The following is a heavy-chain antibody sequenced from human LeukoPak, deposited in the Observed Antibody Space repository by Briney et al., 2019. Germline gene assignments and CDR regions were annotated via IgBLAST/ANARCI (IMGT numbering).Heavy chain of an antibody. CDR2: IYYSGTT. V-gene: IGHV4-39*01. CDR1: GGSISSSHYY. Sequence: SETLSLTCTVSGGSISSSHYYWGWIRQPPGKGLEWIGTIYYSGTTYYNPSLESRVTISEDTSKNQFSLTLRSVTAADTAVYYCARPISDYYYYYIDVWGKGATVTVSS. D-gene: IGHD3-3*01. J-gene: IGHJ6*03. CDR3: ARPISDYYYYYIDV.